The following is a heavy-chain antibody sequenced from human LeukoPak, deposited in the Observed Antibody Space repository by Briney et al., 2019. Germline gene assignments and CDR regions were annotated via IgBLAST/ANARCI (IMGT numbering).Heavy chain of an antibody. Sequence: SVKVSCKASGGTFSSYAISWVRQAPGQGLEWMGGIIPIFGTANYAQKLQGRVTITADKSTSTAYMELSSLRSEDTAVYYCARDPHNPDREMATTLYYYYGMDVWGQGTTVTVSS. CDR2: IIPIFGTA. D-gene: IGHD5-24*01. CDR3: ARDPHNPDREMATTLYYYYGMDV. CDR1: GGTFSSYA. J-gene: IGHJ6*02. V-gene: IGHV1-69*06.